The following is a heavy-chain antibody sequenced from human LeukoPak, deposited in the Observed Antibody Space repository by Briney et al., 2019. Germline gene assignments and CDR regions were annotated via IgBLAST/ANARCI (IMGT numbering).Heavy chain of an antibody. CDR1: GFTFSSNF. D-gene: IGHD6-13*01. CDR3: VKDRSNTWSFDY. J-gene: IGHJ4*02. V-gene: IGHV3-30*18. CDR2: ISNNGSNK. Sequence: GTSLRLSCAASGFTFSSNFMHWGRQAPDKGLEGVAFISNNGSNKNYIDSVKGRFTISRDNSKNTLYLQMNSLRVEDTAVYFCVKDRSNTWSFDYWGQGTVVTVSS.